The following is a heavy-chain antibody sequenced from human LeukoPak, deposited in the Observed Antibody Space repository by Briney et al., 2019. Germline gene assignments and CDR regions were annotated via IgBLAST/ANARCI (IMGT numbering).Heavy chain of an antibody. CDR1: GFTFDDYG. Sequence: GGSLRLSCAASGFTFDDYGMSWVRQAPGKGLEWVSGINWNGGSTGYADSVKGRFTISRDNAKNPLYLQMNSLRAEDTALYYCARAVYGDYPRLSLFDYWGQGTLVTVSS. J-gene: IGHJ4*02. CDR2: INWNGGST. CDR3: ARAVYGDYPRLSLFDY. V-gene: IGHV3-20*04. D-gene: IGHD4-17*01.